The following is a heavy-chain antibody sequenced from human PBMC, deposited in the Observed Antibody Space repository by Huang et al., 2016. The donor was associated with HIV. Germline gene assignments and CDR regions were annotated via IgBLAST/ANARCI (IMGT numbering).Heavy chain of an antibody. Sequence: QITLKESGLPVIKPTRTPTPTCSFSGFSLNHKGGGGGWIRQPPGKAREWLVIIYWDDDKRFTPSLKNRITITKDTSKNQVVFTMTNLDPMDTGTYYCAHIGRLGNYYMDVWGNGTTVTVSS. J-gene: IGHJ6*03. V-gene: IGHV2-5*02. CDR3: AHIGRLGNYYMDV. CDR1: GFSLNHKGGG. D-gene: IGHD7-27*01. CDR2: IYWDDDK.